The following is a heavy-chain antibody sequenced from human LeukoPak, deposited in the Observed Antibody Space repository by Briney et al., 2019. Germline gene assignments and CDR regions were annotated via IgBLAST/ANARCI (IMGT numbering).Heavy chain of an antibody. CDR2: IDPSDAYT. CDR3: ARHTPGLWFGDNDAFDI. V-gene: IGHV5-10-1*01. D-gene: IGHD3-10*01. J-gene: IGHJ3*02. CDR1: GSIFTSYW. Sequence: GASLQISCEGSGSIFTSYWIRWGRRLPGKGREGMGRIDPSDAYTNYSPSFQGHVTISADKSISTPYLQWSSLKASDTAMYYCARHTPGLWFGDNDAFDIWGQGTMVTVSS.